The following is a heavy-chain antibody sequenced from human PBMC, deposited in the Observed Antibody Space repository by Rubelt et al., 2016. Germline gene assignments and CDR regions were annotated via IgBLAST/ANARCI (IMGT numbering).Heavy chain of an antibody. Sequence: QVQLVESGGGVVQPGRSLRLSCAASGFTFSSYGMPWVRQAPGKGLEWVAFIRSGGSHKYYAGSGKGRVTISRDNSKNTLYLQMNSLRAEDTAVYYCAKPARLDYGINAEYFQHWGQGTLVTVSS. D-gene: IGHD4-17*01. CDR1: GFTFSSYG. CDR3: AKPARLDYGINAEYFQH. J-gene: IGHJ1*01. V-gene: IGHV3-30*02. CDR2: IRSGGSHK.